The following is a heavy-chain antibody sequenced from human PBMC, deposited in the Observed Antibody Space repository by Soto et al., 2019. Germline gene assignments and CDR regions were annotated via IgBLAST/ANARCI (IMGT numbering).Heavy chain of an antibody. V-gene: IGHV4-59*01. Sequence: PSETLSLTCTVSGGSINTYHWSWIRQPPGKGLEWIGYIYSSGSTNYNPSLKSRVTISVDTSMNQFSLNLYSVNAADTAVYYCTRGGDAYKNGHWGQGTLVTVSS. CDR1: GGSINTYH. D-gene: IGHD2-21*01. CDR2: IYSSGST. J-gene: IGHJ4*02. CDR3: TRGGDAYKNGH.